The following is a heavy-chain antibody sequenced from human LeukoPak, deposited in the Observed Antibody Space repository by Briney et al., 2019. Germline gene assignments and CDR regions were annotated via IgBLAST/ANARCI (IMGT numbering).Heavy chain of an antibody. CDR2: MNPNSGNT. CDR1: GYTFTSHD. CDR3: ARGGYSSSWLTVGGD. J-gene: IGHJ4*02. D-gene: IGHD6-13*01. V-gene: IGHV1-8*01. Sequence: VSVKVSCKASGYTFTSHDINWVRQATGQGLEWMGWMNPNSGNTGYAQKFQGRVTLTRNTSISTAYMELSSLRSEDTAVYYCARGGYSSSWLTVGGDWGQGTLVTVSS.